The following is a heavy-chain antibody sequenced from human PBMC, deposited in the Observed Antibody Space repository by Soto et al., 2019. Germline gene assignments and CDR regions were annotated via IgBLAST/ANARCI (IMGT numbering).Heavy chain of an antibody. J-gene: IGHJ4*02. Sequence: QLQLQESGPGLVKSSETLSLTCTVSGGSISSSGYYWGWIRQPPGKGLEWIGSIFYSGRTHYNPSLNSQVTISADTSKNQFSLRLSSVTAADTAMYYCARHGVAIAAASYWGQGILVTVSS. D-gene: IGHD6-13*01. CDR3: ARHGVAIAAASY. V-gene: IGHV4-39*01. CDR1: GGSISSSGYY. CDR2: IFYSGRT.